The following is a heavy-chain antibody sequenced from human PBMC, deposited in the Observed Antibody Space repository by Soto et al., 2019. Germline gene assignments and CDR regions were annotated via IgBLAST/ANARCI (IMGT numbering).Heavy chain of an antibody. CDR2: ISAYNDQP. V-gene: IGHV1-18*01. CDR3: ARPNWGSTCWYFDL. CDR1: GYIFTSYG. J-gene: IGHJ2*01. D-gene: IGHD7-27*01. Sequence: QVQLVQSGAEVKKPGASVRVSCEASGYIFTSYGISWVRQAPGQGLEWMGWISAYNDQPYYAQRFKDRVTMTKDTSTSKDHMELRNLRSDDTAVYYCARPNWGSTCWYFDLWGRGAVVTVSS.